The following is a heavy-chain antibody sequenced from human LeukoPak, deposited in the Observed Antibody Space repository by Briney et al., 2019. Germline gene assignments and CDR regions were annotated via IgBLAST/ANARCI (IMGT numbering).Heavy chain of an antibody. CDR1: GFTFSSYA. Sequence: GGSLRLSCAASGFTFSSYAMHWVRQAPGKGLEWVAVISYDGSNKYYADSVKGRFTISRDNSKNTLYLQMNSLRAEDTAVYYCARDPRPVYRIAADTYYYYMDVWGKGTTVTVSS. V-gene: IGHV3-30*04. D-gene: IGHD6-13*01. J-gene: IGHJ6*03. CDR2: ISYDGSNK. CDR3: ARDPRPVYRIAADTYYYYMDV.